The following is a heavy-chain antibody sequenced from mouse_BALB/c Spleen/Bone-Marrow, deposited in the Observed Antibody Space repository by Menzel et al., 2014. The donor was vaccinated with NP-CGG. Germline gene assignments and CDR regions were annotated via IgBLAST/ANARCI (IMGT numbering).Heavy chain of an antibody. J-gene: IGHJ4*01. V-gene: IGHV5-12*02. CDR2: ISNGGGST. CDR1: GFTFXDYY. Sequence: EVHLVESGGGLVQPGGSLKLSCATSGFTFXDYYMYWVRQTPEKRLEWVAYISNGGGSTHYPDTVKGRFTISRDNAKNTLYLQMSRLKSEDTAMYYCARRGWYYAMDYWGQGTSVTVSS. D-gene: IGHD2-3*01. CDR3: ARRGWYYAMDY.